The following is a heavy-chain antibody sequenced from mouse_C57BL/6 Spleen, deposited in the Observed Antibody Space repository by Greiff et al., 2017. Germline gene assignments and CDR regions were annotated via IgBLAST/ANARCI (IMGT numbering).Heavy chain of an antibody. CDR1: GYTFTSYT. CDR2: INPSSGYT. V-gene: IGHV1-4*01. CDR3: ARSGMVMPYYFDY. J-gene: IGHJ2*01. D-gene: IGHD2-3*01. Sequence: VKLQESGAELARPGASVKMSCKASGYTFTSYTMHWVKKRPGQGLEWIGYINPSSGYTKYNLKFKDKATLTADKSSSTAYMQLSSLTSEDSAVYYCARSGMVMPYYFDYWGQGTTLTVSS.